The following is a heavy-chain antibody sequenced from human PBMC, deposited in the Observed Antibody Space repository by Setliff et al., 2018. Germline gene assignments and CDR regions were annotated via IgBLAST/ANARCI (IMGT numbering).Heavy chain of an antibody. J-gene: IGHJ4*02. D-gene: IGHD2-8*01. CDR2: ISPHTGNT. CDR1: GYTFDDYG. CDR3: SRLVRFCTRTACQRLSGGEF. V-gene: IGHV1-18*01. Sequence: ASVKVSCKTSGYTFDDYGIAWVRQAPGQGLEWMGWISPHTGNTYYTPKLHGRVTLTTDTSARTAYMELRSLSSDDTAVYYCSRLVRFCTRTACQRLSGGEFWGQGTRVTVSS.